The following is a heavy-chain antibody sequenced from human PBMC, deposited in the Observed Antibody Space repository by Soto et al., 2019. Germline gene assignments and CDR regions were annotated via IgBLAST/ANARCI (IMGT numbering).Heavy chain of an antibody. CDR3: ARESPYDILTGYPAY. CDR2: IWYDGSNK. D-gene: IGHD3-9*01. Sequence: QVQLVESGGGVVQPGRSLRLSCAASGFTFSSYGMHWVRQAPGKGLEWVAVIWYDGSNKYYADSVKGRFTISRDNSKNTLYLQMNSLRAEDTAVYYCARESPYDILTGYPAYWGQGTLVTVSS. CDR1: GFTFSSYG. V-gene: IGHV3-33*01. J-gene: IGHJ4*02.